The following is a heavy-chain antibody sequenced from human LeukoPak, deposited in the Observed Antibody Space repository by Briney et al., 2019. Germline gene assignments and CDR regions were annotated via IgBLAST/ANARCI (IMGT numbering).Heavy chain of an antibody. J-gene: IGHJ4*02. CDR2: VYHGGSA. V-gene: IGHV4-39*07. CDR3: ARDRGLRGAYYFDY. CDR1: GASISSSSYY. Sequence: PSETLSLTCTVSGASISSSSYYWGWIRQPPGKGLEWIGSVYHGGSACYNPSLKSRVTVSVDTSKNQFSLKVTSVTAADTAVYYCARDRGLRGAYYFDYWGQGTLVTVSS. D-gene: IGHD5-12*01.